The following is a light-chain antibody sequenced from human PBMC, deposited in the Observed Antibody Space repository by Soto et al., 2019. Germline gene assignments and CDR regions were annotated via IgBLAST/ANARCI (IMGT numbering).Light chain of an antibody. CDR2: GAS. CDR3: QQYDAWPPGT. V-gene: IGKV3-15*01. J-gene: IGKJ4*01. Sequence: DIVMTQSPAFVSASLGERVTLSCRASCTIDTYLAWFQHRLGQPPRLLIFGASVRAPGVPPRFSGGGSGTEFTLTINSLRSEDFAVYFCQQYDAWPPGTFGGGTTVEI. CDR1: CTIDTY.